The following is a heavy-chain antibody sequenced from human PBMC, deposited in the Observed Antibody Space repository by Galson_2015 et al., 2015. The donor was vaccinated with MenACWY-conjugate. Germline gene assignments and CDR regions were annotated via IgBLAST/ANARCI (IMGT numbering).Heavy chain of an antibody. J-gene: IGHJ4*02. CDR2: ISSTTTI. V-gene: IGHV3-48*02. CDR1: GFTFSSYS. CDR3: ARNKYGDYVFDY. Sequence: SLRLSCAASGFTFSSYSMNWVRQAPGEGLEWVSYISSTTTIYYADSVKGRFTISRDNAKNSLYLQMNSVTDEDTAVYYCARNKYGDYVFDYWGQGTLVTVSS. D-gene: IGHD4-17*01.